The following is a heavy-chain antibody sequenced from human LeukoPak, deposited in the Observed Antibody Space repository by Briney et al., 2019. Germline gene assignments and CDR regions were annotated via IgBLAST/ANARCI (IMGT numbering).Heavy chain of an antibody. J-gene: IGHJ6*02. CDR3: ARVGGFPTVTTFYYYGMDV. CDR1: GFTLSNYW. V-gene: IGHV3-74*01. Sequence: PGGSLRLSCAASGFTLSNYWMHWVRQLPVPGKGLVWVSRISSDGQSTRYANSVKGRFTISRDNAKNTLYLQMNSLRAEDAAVYYCARVGGFPTVTTFYYYGMDVWGQGTTVTVSS. D-gene: IGHD4-17*01. CDR2: ISSDGQST.